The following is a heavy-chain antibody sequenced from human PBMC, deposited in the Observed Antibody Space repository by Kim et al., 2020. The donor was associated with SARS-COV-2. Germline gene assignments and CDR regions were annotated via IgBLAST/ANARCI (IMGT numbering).Heavy chain of an antibody. V-gene: IGHV3-23*01. CDR3: AKTPGIAVAGTFSNWFDP. Sequence: GRFTSSRDNSKNTLYLQMNSLRAEDTAVYYCAKTPGIAVAGTFSNWFDPWGQGTLVTVSS. J-gene: IGHJ5*02. D-gene: IGHD6-19*01.